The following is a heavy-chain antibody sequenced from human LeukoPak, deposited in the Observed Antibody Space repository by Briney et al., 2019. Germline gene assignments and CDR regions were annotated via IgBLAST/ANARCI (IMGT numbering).Heavy chain of an antibody. D-gene: IGHD3-10*01. CDR1: GGSISSSNYY. CDR3: ARGRITMVRGVPFDP. Sequence: SETLSLTCTVSGGSISSSNYYLGWIRQPPGKGLEWIGNIYCSVTTYNNTSLKSRVTISVDTSKNQFSLKLSSVTAADTAVYYCARGRITMVRGVPFDPWGQGTLVTVSS. J-gene: IGHJ5*02. V-gene: IGHV4-39*07. CDR2: IYCSVTT.